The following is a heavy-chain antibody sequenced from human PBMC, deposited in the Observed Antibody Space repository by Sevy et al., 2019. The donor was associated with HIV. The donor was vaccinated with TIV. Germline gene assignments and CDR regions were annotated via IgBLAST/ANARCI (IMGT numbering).Heavy chain of an antibody. D-gene: IGHD4-17*01. V-gene: IGHV4-61*01. CDR3: ARCRSPYGDYATGSFDY. J-gene: IGHJ4*02. CDR1: GGSVSTDSYY. CDR2: LFYSGST. Sequence: SETLSLTCTVSGGSVSTDSYYWSWIRQPPGTGLEWIGYLFYSGSTNYNPSLKSRVTISLDTSKNQFSLKLSSVTAADTAMYYCARCRSPYGDYATGSFDYWGQGALVTVSS.